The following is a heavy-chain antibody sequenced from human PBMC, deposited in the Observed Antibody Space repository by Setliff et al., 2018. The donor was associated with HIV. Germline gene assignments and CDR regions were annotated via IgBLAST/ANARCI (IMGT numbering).Heavy chain of an antibody. CDR1: GFTFSSYW. CDR2: IKQDGSEK. D-gene: IGHD3-22*01. Sequence: GGSLRLSCAASGFTFSSYWMSWVRQAPGKGLEWVANIKQDGSEKYYVDSVKGRFTISRDNAKNSLYLQMNSLRAEDTAVYYCAKVGLYDSFGYANGLPDAFDTWGQGTMVTVSS. V-gene: IGHV3-7*01. J-gene: IGHJ3*02. CDR3: AKVGLYDSFGYANGLPDAFDT.